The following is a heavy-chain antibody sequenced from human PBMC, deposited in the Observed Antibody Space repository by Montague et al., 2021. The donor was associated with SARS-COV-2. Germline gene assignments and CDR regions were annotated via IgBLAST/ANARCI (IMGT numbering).Heavy chain of an antibody. CDR1: GGSISSYY. CDR3: ARTGLGDYDILTGYTVNAFDI. V-gene: IGHV4-59*01. J-gene: IGHJ3*02. Sequence: SKTLSLTCTVSGGSISSYYWSWIRQPPGKGLEWIGYIYYSGSTNYNPSLKSRVTISVDTSKNQFSLKLSSVTAADTAVYYCARTGLGDYDILTGYTVNAFDIGGQGTMVTVSS. D-gene: IGHD3-9*01. CDR2: IYYSGST.